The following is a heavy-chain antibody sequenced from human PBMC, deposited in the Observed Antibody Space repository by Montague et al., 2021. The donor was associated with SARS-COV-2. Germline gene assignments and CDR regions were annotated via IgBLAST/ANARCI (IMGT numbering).Heavy chain of an antibody. CDR3: ARDPFYYDILTGYIYPAYYYYYGMDV. Sequence: SLRFSCAASGFTFSSYAMHWVRQAPGKGLVWVAVISYDGSNKYYXDSVKGRFTISRDDSKNTLYLQMNSLRAEDTAVYYCARDPFYYDILTGYIYPAYYYYYGMDVWGQGATVTVSS. CDR2: ISYDGSNK. J-gene: IGHJ6*02. V-gene: IGHV3-30-3*01. CDR1: GFTFSSYA. D-gene: IGHD3-9*01.